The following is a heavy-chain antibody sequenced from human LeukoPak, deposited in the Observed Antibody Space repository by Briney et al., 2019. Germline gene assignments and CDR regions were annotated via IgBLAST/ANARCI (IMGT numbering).Heavy chain of an antibody. D-gene: IGHD4-23*01. Sequence: SVKVSCKASGGTFISYAISWVRQAPGQGLEWMGGIIPIFGTANYAQKFQGRVTITADESTSTAYMELSRLRSDDTAVYYCARIYGGNSKYFDYWGQGTLVTVSS. CDR2: IIPIFGTA. CDR3: ARIYGGNSKYFDY. J-gene: IGHJ4*02. CDR1: GGTFISYA. V-gene: IGHV1-69*13.